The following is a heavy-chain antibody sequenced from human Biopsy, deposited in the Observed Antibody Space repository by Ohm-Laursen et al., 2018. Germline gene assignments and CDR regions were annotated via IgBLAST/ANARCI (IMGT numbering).Heavy chain of an antibody. D-gene: IGHD3-10*02. CDR2: ISDSGGST. Sequence: SLRLSCSASGFTFSSFAMSWVRQAPGKGLVWVSGISDSGGSTHYADSVKGRFSTSRDTSKNTLYLQMNSLRAEDTAVYYCAKDVFGGFSGSTDYYAYYFDSWGQGTLVTVPS. J-gene: IGHJ4*02. CDR1: GFTFSSFA. CDR3: AKDVFGGFSGSTDYYAYYFDS. V-gene: IGHV3-23*01.